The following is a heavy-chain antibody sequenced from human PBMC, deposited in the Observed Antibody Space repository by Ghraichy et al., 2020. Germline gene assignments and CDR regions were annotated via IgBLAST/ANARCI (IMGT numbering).Heavy chain of an antibody. CDR1: GGSISSSSYY. CDR3: ARGGYNWNYEAYDY. D-gene: IGHD1-7*01. CDR2: IYYSGST. V-gene: IGHV4-39*01. Sequence: SQTLSLTCTVSGGSISSSSYYWGWIRQPPGKGLEWIGSIYYSGSTYYNPSLKSRVTISVDTSKNQFSLKLSSVTAADTAVYYCARGGYNWNYEAYDYWGQGTLVTVSS. J-gene: IGHJ4*02.